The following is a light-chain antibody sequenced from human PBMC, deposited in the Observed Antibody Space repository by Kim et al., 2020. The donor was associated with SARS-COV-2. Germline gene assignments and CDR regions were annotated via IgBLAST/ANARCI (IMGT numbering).Light chain of an antibody. J-gene: IGLJ2*01. CDR1: SSDIGSET. CDR3: AAWDASVNGVV. Sequence: ELTQPPSASGTPGQRVTISCSGSSSDIGSETVNWYQQLPGTAPKLLIYSNDQRPSGVPDRFSGSKSGTSASLAISGLQSEDEADYYCAAWDASVNGVVFGGGTKLTVL. V-gene: IGLV1-44*01. CDR2: SND.